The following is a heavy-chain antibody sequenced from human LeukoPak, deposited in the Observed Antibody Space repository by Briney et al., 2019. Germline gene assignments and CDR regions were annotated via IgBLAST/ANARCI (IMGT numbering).Heavy chain of an antibody. CDR2: IYTSGST. CDR3: ARRATTGLRTFDI. V-gene: IGHV4-61*02. CDR1: GGSISSGSYS. Sequence: SETLSLTCTVSGGSISSGSYSWSWIRQPAGKGLEWIGRIYTSGSTNYNPSLKSRVTISLNTSKNQFSLKLSSVTAADTAMYYCARRATTGLRTFDIWGQGTMVTVSS. J-gene: IGHJ3*02. D-gene: IGHD1-26*01.